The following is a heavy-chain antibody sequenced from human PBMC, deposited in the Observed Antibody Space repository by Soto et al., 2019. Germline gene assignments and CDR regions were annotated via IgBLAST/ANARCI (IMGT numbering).Heavy chain of an antibody. D-gene: IGHD1-26*01. V-gene: IGHV1-18*01. J-gene: IGHJ4*02. CDR2: ISAYNGNT. CDR1: GYTFTSYG. Sequence: ASVKVSCKASGYTFTSYGISWVRQAPGQGLEWMGWISAYNGNTKYEQKLQGRVTMTTDTSTSTACMELRSLRSDDTAVYYCARDAAVGLFDYWGQGTLVTVSS. CDR3: ARDAAVGLFDY.